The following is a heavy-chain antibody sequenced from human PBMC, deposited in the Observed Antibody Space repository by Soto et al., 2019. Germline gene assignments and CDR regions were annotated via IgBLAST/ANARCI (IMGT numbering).Heavy chain of an antibody. Sequence: PGGSLRLSCSASGFTFSSYAMHWVRQAPGKGLEYVSAISSNGGSTYYADSVKGRFTISRDNSKNTLYLQMSSLRAEDTAVYYCVKGLSRSSGWYYYYYYYGMDVWGQGTTVTVSS. CDR2: ISSNGGST. J-gene: IGHJ6*02. CDR3: VKGLSRSSGWYYYYYYYGMDV. CDR1: GFTFSSYA. V-gene: IGHV3-64D*08. D-gene: IGHD6-19*01.